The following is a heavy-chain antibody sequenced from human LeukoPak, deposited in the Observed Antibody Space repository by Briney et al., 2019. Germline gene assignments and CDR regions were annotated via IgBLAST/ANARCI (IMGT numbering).Heavy chain of an antibody. CDR1: GFTFSSYT. V-gene: IGHV3-23*01. Sequence: GGSLRLSCVGSGFTFSSYTMSWVRQAPGKGLEWVSGISGSDGGTYYADSVKGRFTISRDNSKNTLYLQMNSLRAEDTAVYYCAKQRSGWFIFDYWGQGTLVTASS. CDR3: AKQRSGWFIFDY. J-gene: IGHJ4*02. D-gene: IGHD6-19*01. CDR2: ISGSDGGT.